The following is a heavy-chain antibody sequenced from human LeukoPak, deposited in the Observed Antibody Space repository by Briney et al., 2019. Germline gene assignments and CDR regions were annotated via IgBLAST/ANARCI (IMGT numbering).Heavy chain of an antibody. J-gene: IGHJ4*02. Sequence: SETLSLTCAVSGGSISSGGYSWSWIRQPPGKGLEWIGYIYHSGSTYYNPSLKSRVTISVDRSKNQFSLKLSSVTAADTAVYYCAKDLSRGWDYFDYWGQGTLVTVSS. CDR2: IYHSGST. CDR3: AKDLSRGWDYFDY. V-gene: IGHV4-30-2*01. D-gene: IGHD6-19*01. CDR1: GGSISSGGYS.